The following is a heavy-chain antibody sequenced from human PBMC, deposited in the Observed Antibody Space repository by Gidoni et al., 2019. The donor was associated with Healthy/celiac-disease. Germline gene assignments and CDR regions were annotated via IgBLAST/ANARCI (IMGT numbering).Heavy chain of an antibody. CDR3: ARDHVLRYFDWSPSHYYGMDV. CDR2: ISYDGSNK. D-gene: IGHD3-9*01. Sequence: QVQLVESGGGVVQPGRSLRLPCAASGFPFSSYAIHWARQAPGKGLEWVAVISYDGSNKYYADSVKGRFTISRDNSKNTLYLQMNSLRAEDTAVYYCARDHVLRYFDWSPSHYYGMDVWGQGTTVTVSS. V-gene: IGHV3-30-3*01. J-gene: IGHJ6*02. CDR1: GFPFSSYA.